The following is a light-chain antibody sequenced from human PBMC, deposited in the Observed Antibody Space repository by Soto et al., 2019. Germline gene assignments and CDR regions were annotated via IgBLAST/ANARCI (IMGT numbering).Light chain of an antibody. Sequence: DIQLTQSPSTLSASVGDRVTITCRASQTISSWLAWYQQKPGKAPNLLIYKTSNLESGVPSRFSGSGSGTEFTLTISSLQPDDFATYYCQYSNDYCWTFGQGTKVDIK. CDR2: KTS. CDR3: QYSNDYCWT. V-gene: IGKV1-5*03. CDR1: QTISSW. J-gene: IGKJ1*01.